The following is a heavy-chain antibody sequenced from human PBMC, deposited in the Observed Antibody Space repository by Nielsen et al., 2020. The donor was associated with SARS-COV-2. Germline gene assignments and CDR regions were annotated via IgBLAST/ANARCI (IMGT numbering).Heavy chain of an antibody. CDR1: GFTFSSYA. V-gene: IGHV3-23*01. Sequence: GGSLRLSCAASGFTFSSYAMSWVRQAPGKGLEWVSAISGSGGGTYYADSVKGRFTISRDNSKNSLYLQMNSLRAEDTAVYYCARQPALAAAGYYFDYWGQGTLVTVSS. J-gene: IGHJ4*02. CDR3: ARQPALAAAGYYFDY. CDR2: ISGSGGGT. D-gene: IGHD6-13*01.